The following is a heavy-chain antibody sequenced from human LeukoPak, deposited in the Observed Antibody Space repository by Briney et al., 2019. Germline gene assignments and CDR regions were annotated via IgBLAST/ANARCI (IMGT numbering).Heavy chain of an antibody. Sequence: GGSLRLSCAASGFTFSSYWMTWVRQAPGKGLEWVANMNQDGSQKYYLDSVKGRFTISRDNAKNSLYLQMNSLRAEDTAVYYCARIGSGWYWDYWGQGTLVTVSS. CDR2: MNQDGSQK. D-gene: IGHD6-19*01. CDR3: ARIGSGWYWDY. J-gene: IGHJ4*02. CDR1: GFTFSSYW. V-gene: IGHV3-7*01.